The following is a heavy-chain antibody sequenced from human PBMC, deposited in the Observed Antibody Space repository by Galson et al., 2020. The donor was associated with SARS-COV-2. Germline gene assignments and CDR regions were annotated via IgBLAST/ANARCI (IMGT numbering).Heavy chain of an antibody. CDR1: GFTFSSYA. V-gene: IGHV3-30*04. Sequence: GGSLRLSCAASGFTFSSYAMHWVRQAPGKGLEWVAVISYDGSNKYYANSVKGRFTISRDNSKNTLYLQMNSLRAEDTAVYYCARDSGGTVTAFDYWGQGTLVTVSS. D-gene: IGHD4-17*01. J-gene: IGHJ4*02. CDR3: ARDSGGTVTAFDY. CDR2: ISYDGSNK.